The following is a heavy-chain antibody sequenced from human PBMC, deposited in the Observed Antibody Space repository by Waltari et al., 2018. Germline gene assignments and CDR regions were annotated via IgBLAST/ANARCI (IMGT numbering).Heavy chain of an antibody. D-gene: IGHD5-18*01. CDR1: GGSFSGYY. J-gene: IGHJ5*02. CDR2: INHSGST. CDR3: ARGSGYSYGHWFDP. Sequence: QVQLQQWGAGLLKPSATLSLTCAVYGGSFSGYYWSWIRQPPGRGLEWIGEINHSGSTNYNPSLKSRVTISVDTSKNQFSLKLSSVTAADTAVYYCARGSGYSYGHWFDPWGQGTLVTVSS. V-gene: IGHV4-34*01.